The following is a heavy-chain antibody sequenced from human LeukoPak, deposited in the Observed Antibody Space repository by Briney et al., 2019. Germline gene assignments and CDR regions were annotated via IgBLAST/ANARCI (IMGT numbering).Heavy chain of an antibody. Sequence: PGGSLRLSCAASGFTFSSYGMHWVRQAPGKGLEWVAVISYDGSNKYYADSVKGRFTISRDNSKNTLYLQLNSLRTEDTAVYYCAKDADTATIIYWYFDLWGRGTLVTVSS. CDR2: ISYDGSNK. V-gene: IGHV3-30*18. CDR3: AKDADTATIIYWYFDL. J-gene: IGHJ2*01. CDR1: GFTFSSYG. D-gene: IGHD5-18*01.